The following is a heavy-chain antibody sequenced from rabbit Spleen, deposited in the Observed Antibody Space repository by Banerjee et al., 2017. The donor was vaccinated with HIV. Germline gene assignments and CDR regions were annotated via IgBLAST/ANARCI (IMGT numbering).Heavy chain of an antibody. CDR3: TRDGAGGSYFAL. D-gene: IGHD8-1*01. Sequence: HLKESGGGLVQPGGSLKLSCTASGFTLSSYYMNWVRQAPGKGLEWIGYIDPVFGITNYANWVNGRFSISRENAQNTVFLQMTSLTAADTATYFCTRDGAGGSYFALCGPGTLVTVS. V-gene: IGHV1S7*01. CDR2: IDPVFGIT. CDR1: GFTLSSYY. J-gene: IGHJ4*01.